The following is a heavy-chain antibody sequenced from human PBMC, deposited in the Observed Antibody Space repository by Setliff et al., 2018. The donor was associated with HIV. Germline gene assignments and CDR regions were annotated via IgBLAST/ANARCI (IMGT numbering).Heavy chain of an antibody. CDR3: AKDVSVRGSAFKGASDL. CDR1: GVTLGTSD. Sequence: PGGSLRLSCEVSGVTLGTSDIHWVRQSPGMGFEWVSSFTGGYAYYADSVRGRFSISRDNFKNILYLQMNDLRVDDTAIYYCAKDVSVRGSAFKGASDLWGQGTRVTVSS. D-gene: IGHD6-19*01. J-gene: IGHJ3*01. CDR2: FTGGYA. V-gene: IGHV3-23*01.